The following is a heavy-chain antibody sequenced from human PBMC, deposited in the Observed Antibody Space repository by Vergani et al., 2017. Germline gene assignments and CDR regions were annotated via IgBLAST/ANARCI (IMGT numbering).Heavy chain of an antibody. V-gene: IGHV4-59*01. J-gene: IGHJ6*03. CDR2: IYLGGTT. CDR1: GDSMNNYY. D-gene: IGHD2-15*01. Sequence: QVHLQEAGPGLVKPAETLSLTCTVSGDSMNNYYWNWIRQTPGKGLEWIGYIYLGGTTTYNPSLESRVSLSAYPSKNQFPLQLTSVTAADTAVYYCARGPSVVQGHYIYYYSYFMDVWGKGTTVTVSS. CDR3: ARGPSVVQGHYIYYYSYFMDV.